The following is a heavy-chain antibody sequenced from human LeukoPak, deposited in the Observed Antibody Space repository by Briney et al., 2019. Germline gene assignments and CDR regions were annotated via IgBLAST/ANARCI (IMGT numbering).Heavy chain of an antibody. J-gene: IGHJ4*02. V-gene: IGHV1-18*04. CDR3: ARGDAYCSGGSCHSGNFDQ. D-gene: IGHD2-15*01. Sequence: GASVKVSCKASGYTFTSYGISWVRQAPGQGLEWMGWISGYNGITNYAQKLQGRVTMTTDTSTSTAYMELRSLRSDDTAVYYCARGDAYCSGGSCHSGNFDQWGQGTLVTVSS. CDR1: GYTFTSYG. CDR2: ISGYNGIT.